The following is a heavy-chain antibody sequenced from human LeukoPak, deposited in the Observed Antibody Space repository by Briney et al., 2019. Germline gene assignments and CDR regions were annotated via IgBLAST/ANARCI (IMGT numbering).Heavy chain of an antibody. D-gene: IGHD3-10*01. J-gene: IGHJ6*03. CDR1: GGSISSGGYS. CDR2: IYYSGST. V-gene: IGHV4-30-4*07. CDR3: ARGSAGLLGSSGYYYYYYMDV. Sequence: SQTLSLTCAVSGGSISSGGYSWSWIRQPPGKGLEWIGYIYYSGSTYYNPSLKSRVTISVDTSKNQFSLKLSSVTAADTAVYYCARGSAGLLGSSGYYYYYYMDVWGKGTTVTVSS.